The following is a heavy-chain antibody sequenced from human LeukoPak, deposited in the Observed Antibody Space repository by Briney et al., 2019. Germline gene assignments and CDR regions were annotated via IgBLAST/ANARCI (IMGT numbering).Heavy chain of an antibody. D-gene: IGHD2-2*01. CDR2: INPNSGGT. CDR3: ARDRGYCSSTSCPNNWFDP. CDR1: GYTFTGYY. Sequence: GASVKVSCKASGYTFTGYYMHWVRQAPGQGLAWMGWINPNSGGTNYAQKFQGRVTMTRDTSISTAYMELSRLRSDDTAVYYCARDRGYCSSTSCPNNWFDPWGQGTLVTVSS. J-gene: IGHJ5*02. V-gene: IGHV1-2*02.